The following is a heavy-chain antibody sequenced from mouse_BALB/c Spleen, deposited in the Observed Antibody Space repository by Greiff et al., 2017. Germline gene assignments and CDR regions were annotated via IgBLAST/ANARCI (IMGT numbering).Heavy chain of an antibody. CDR3: ARGGNGNYIAY. J-gene: IGHJ3*01. CDR1: GYAFSSYW. D-gene: IGHD2-1*01. Sequence: QVQLKQSGAELVRPGSSVKISCKASGYAFSSYWMNWVKQRPGQGLEWIGQIYPGDGDTNYNGKFKGKATLTADKSSSTAYMQLSSLTSEDSAVYFCARGGNGNYIAYWGQETLGTVSA. CDR2: IYPGDGDT. V-gene: IGHV1-80*01.